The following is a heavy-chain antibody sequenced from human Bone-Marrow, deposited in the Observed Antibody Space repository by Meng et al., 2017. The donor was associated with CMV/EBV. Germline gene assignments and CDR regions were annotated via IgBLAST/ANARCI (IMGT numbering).Heavy chain of an antibody. D-gene: IGHD1-7*01. V-gene: IGHV3-21*01. J-gene: IGHJ6*02. CDR1: GFTFSSYS. Sequence: GESLKISCAASGFTFSSYSMNWVRQAPGKGLEWVSSISSSSSYIYYADSVKGRFTISRDNAKNSLYLQMNSLRAEATAVYYCARDANWNSGYYYYGMDVWGQGTTVTVSS. CDR3: ARDANWNSGYYYYGMDV. CDR2: ISSSSSYI.